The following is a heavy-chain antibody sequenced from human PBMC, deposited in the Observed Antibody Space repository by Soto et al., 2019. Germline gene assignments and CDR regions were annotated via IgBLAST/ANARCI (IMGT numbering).Heavy chain of an antibody. D-gene: IGHD5-18*01. Sequence: QVQLVQSGAEVKKPGASVKVSCKASGYTFTSYYMHWVRQAPGQGLEWMGIINPSGGSTSYAQKFQGGVTMTRDTSTSTVYMELSSLRSEDTAVYYCAREYRGSYYYCGMDVWGQGTTVTVSS. J-gene: IGHJ6*02. V-gene: IGHV1-46*01. CDR1: GYTFTSYY. CDR3: AREYRGSYYYCGMDV. CDR2: INPSGGST.